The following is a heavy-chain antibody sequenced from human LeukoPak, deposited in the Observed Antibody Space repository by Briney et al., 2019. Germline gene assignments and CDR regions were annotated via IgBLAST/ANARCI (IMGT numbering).Heavy chain of an antibody. CDR2: ISNDGSQE. D-gene: IGHD3-16*02. J-gene: IGHJ4*02. CDR1: GFTLSSYG. Sequence: GGSLRLSCAASGFTLSSYGMHWVRQAPGKGLEWVAVISNDGSQENHADSVKGRFIISRDNPKNTLYLQMNSLRAEDTAVYYCAKSMFIDYSDIWPLDYWGQGTLVSVSS. CDR3: AKSMFIDYSDIWPLDY. V-gene: IGHV3-30*18.